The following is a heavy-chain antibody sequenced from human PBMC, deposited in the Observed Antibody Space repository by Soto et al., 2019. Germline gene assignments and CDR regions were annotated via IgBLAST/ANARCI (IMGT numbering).Heavy chain of an antibody. V-gene: IGHV4-61*01. CDR1: GGSVSSGSYY. CDR3: ARLRSGSYAPFDY. CDR2: IYYSGST. D-gene: IGHD1-26*01. Sequence: XGTLSLTCTVSGGSVSSGSYYWSWIRQPPGKGLEWIGYIYYSGSTNYNPSLKSRVTISVDTSKNQFSLKLSSVTAADTAVYYCARLRSGSYAPFDYWGQGTLVTVSS. J-gene: IGHJ4*02.